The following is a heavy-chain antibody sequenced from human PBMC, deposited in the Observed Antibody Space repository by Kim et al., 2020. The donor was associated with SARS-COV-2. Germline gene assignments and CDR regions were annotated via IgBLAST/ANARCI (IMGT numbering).Heavy chain of an antibody. CDR2: IYWDDDK. CDR1: GFSLSTSGVG. J-gene: IGHJ5*02. CDR3: ARQGLPGTWFDP. D-gene: IGHD1-1*01. Sequence: SGPTLVKPTXXLTLTCTFSGFSLSTSGVGVGWIRQPPGKALEWLALIYWDDDKRYSPSLKSRLTITKDTSKNQVVLTMTNMDPVDTATYYCARQGLPGTWFDPWGQGTLVTVSS. V-gene: IGHV2-5*02.